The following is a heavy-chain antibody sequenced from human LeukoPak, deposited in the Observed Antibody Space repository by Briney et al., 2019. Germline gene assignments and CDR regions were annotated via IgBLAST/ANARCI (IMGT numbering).Heavy chain of an antibody. D-gene: IGHD6-19*01. J-gene: IGHJ3*02. CDR3: ARGDYSSGWYWYAFDI. Sequence: GGSLRLPCAASGFTFSSYSMHWVRQAPGKGLEWVSYISSRSTTIYYADSVKGRFTISRDNAKYSLYLQMNSLRDEDTAVYYCARGDYSSGWYWYAFDIWGQGTMVTVSS. CDR1: GFTFSSYS. CDR2: ISSRSTTI. V-gene: IGHV3-48*02.